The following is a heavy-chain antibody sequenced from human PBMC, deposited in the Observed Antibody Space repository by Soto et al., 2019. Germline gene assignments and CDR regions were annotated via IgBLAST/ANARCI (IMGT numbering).Heavy chain of an antibody. J-gene: IGHJ6*02. CDR3: ARPGGGRDYYYYGMDV. Sequence: SETLSLTCAVYGGSFSGYYWSWIRQPPGKGLEWIGEINHSGSTNYNPSLKSRVTISVDTSKNQFSLKLSSVTAADTAVYYRARPGGGRDYYYYGMDVWGQGTTVTVSS. V-gene: IGHV4-34*01. CDR1: GGSFSGYY. CDR2: INHSGST.